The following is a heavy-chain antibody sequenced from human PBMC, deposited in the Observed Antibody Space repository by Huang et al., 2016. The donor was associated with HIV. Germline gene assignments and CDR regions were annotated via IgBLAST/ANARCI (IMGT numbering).Heavy chain of an antibody. V-gene: IGHV3-21*01. J-gene: IGHJ4*02. CDR3: ARDRGQQLSPFDS. CDR2: ISPSSSFI. CDR1: GFSLDSYN. D-gene: IGHD6-13*01. Sequence: EVQLVESGGGLVKPGGSLRLSCAASGFSLDSYNMCWVRQTPGKGLQWVSSISPSSSFIDYADSVKGRFSISRDNAKNSLYLQMNNLRGEDTAVYYCARDRGQQLSPFDSWGQGTLVTVSS.